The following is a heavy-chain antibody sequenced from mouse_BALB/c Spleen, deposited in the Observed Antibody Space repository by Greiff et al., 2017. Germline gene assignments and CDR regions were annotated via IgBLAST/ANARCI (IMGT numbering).Heavy chain of an antibody. V-gene: IGHV6-6*01. CDR3: NRFYYDYPLAMDY. CDR1: GFTFSDAW. J-gene: IGHJ4*01. CDR2: IRSKANNPAT. Sequence: EVQVVESGGGLVQPGGSMKLSCAASGFTFSDAWMDWVRQSPEKGLEWVAEIRSKANNPATYYAESVKGRFTISRDDSKSSVYLHMNSLRAEDTGIYYCNRFYYDYPLAMDYWGQGTSVTVSS. D-gene: IGHD2-4*01.